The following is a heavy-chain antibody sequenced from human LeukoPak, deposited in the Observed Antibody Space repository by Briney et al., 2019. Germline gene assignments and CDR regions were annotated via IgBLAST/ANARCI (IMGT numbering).Heavy chain of an antibody. Sequence: GGSLRLSCAASGFIVSSNYMTWVRQAPGEGLEWVSVIHNDGSTYYTDSVKGRFTISRDNSKNTLYLQMNSLRIEDTAVYYCAALARDYWGQGTLVTVSS. CDR3: AALARDY. V-gene: IGHV3-53*01. D-gene: IGHD3-3*02. CDR2: IHNDGST. CDR1: GFIVSSNY. J-gene: IGHJ4*02.